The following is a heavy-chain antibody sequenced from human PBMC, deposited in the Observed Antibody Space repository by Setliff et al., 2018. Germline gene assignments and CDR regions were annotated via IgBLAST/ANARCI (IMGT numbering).Heavy chain of an antibody. D-gene: IGHD3-22*01. J-gene: IGHJ4*02. Sequence: SETLSLTCTVYGASFSDYYWGWIRQPPGKGLEWIAEINHSGSTNYNPSLKSRVTMSADTSKRQFFLKLSSVTTADTALYYCAREGDTSGYYYGGGFDYWGQGIPVTVS. V-gene: IGHV4-34*10. CDR2: INHSGST. CDR3: AREGDTSGYYYGGGFDY. CDR1: GASFSDYY.